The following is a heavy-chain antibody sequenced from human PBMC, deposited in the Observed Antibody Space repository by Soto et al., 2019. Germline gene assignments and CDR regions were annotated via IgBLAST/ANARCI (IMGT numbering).Heavy chain of an antibody. V-gene: IGHV3-21*01. J-gene: IGHJ4*02. CDR1: GFTFSSYS. D-gene: IGHD3-3*01. Sequence: GGSLRLSCAASGFTFSSYSMNWVRQAPGKGLEWVSSISSSSSYIYYADSVKGRFTISRDNAKNSLYLQMNSLRAEDTAVYYCARNLWSGYSKGFDYWGQGTLVTVSS. CDR3: ARNLWSGYSKGFDY. CDR2: ISSSSSYI.